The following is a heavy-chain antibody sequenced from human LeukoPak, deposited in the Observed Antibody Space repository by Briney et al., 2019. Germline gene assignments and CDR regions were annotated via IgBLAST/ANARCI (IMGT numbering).Heavy chain of an antibody. CDR1: GGSISSYY. CDR3: ARVRRYDILTLWFDP. V-gene: IGHV4-4*07. J-gene: IGHJ5*02. CDR2: IYTSGST. D-gene: IGHD3-9*01. Sequence: SETLSLTCTVSGGSISSYYWSWIRQPAGKGLEWIGRIYTSGSTNYNPSLKSRVTISVDTSKNQFSLKLSSVTAADTAVYYCARVRRYDILTLWFDPWGQGTLVTVSS.